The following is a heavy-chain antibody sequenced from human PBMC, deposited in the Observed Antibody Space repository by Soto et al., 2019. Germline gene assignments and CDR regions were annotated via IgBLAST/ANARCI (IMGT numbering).Heavy chain of an antibody. V-gene: IGHV4-34*01. J-gene: IGHJ3*02. Sequence: SETLSLTCAVYGGSFSGYYWSWIRQPPGKGLEWIGEINHSGSTNYNPSLKRRVTISVDTSKNQFSLKLSSVTAADTAVYYCARGGYCTNGVCDDAFDIWGQGTMVTVSS. CDR3: ARGGYCTNGVCDDAFDI. CDR1: GGSFSGYY. CDR2: INHSGST. D-gene: IGHD2-8*01.